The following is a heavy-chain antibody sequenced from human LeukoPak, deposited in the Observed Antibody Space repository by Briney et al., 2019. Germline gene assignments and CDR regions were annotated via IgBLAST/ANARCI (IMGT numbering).Heavy chain of an antibody. J-gene: IGHJ5*02. V-gene: IGHV1-18*01. CDR3: ARDQWELLIDNWFDP. CDR1: GYTFTSYG. Sequence: ASVKVSCKASGYTFTSYGISWERQAPVQGLEWMGWISAYNGNTNYAQKLQGRVTMTTDTSTSTAYMQLRSLRSDDTAVYYCARDQWELLIDNWFDPWGQGTLVTVSS. CDR2: ISAYNGNT. D-gene: IGHD1-26*01.